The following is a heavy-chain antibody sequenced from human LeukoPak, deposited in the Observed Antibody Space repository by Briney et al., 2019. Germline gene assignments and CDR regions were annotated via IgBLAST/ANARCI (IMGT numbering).Heavy chain of an antibody. CDR1: GGSISSSSYY. CDR3: ARSTSAPYYFDY. V-gene: IGHV4-39*07. J-gene: IGHJ4*02. D-gene: IGHD2-2*01. Sequence: PSETLSLTCTVSGGSISSSSYYWGWIRRPPGKGLEWIGSIYYSGSTYYNPSLKSRVTISVDTSKNQFSLKLSSVTAADTAVYYCARSTSAPYYFDYWGQGTLVTVSS. CDR2: IYYSGST.